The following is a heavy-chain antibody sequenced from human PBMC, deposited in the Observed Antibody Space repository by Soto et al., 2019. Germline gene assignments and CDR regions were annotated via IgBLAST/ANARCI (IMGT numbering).Heavy chain of an antibody. Sequence: QVQLVQSGAAVKRTGSSVKVSCEASGGTFSSLGFTWVRQAPGQGLEWMGGIIPISGRTTFAPKFLGRVTITADESTRTTYMELTALTSDDTAIYYCATRGTPGRWLEVAEKWGQGTLVPVSS. V-gene: IGHV1-69*01. D-gene: IGHD3-10*01. CDR1: GGTFSSLG. CDR2: IIPISGRT. J-gene: IGHJ4*02. CDR3: ATRGTPGRWLEVAEK.